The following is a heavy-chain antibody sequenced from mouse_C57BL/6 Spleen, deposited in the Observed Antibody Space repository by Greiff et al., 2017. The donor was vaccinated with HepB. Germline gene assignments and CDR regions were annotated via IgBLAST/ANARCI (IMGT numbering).Heavy chain of an antibody. V-gene: IGHV1-76*01. Sequence: VKLQESGAELVRPGASVKLSCKASGYTFTDYYINWVKQRPGQGLEWIARIYPGSGNTYYNEKFKGKATLTAEKSSSTAYMQLSSLTSEDSAVYFCARDGIYYGNLYYFDYWGQGTTLTGSS. J-gene: IGHJ2*01. CDR1: GYTFTDYY. CDR3: ARDGIYYGNLYYFDY. CDR2: IYPGSGNT. D-gene: IGHD2-1*01.